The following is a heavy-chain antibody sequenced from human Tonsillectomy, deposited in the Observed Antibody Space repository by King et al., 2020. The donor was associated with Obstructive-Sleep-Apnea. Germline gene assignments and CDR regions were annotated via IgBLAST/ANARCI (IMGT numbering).Heavy chain of an antibody. V-gene: IGHV3-33*01. Sequence: VQLVESGGGVVQPGRSLRLSCEVSGLSFSVHGMHWVRRAPGKGLEWVAVVWYDGSRRYYADSVKGRFTISRDNSKTTLFLQMDSLRPDDTGIYYCARDNYGPGSYLSHFDYWGQGTLVTVSS. J-gene: IGHJ4*02. CDR3: ARDNYGPGSYLSHFDY. CDR2: VWYDGSRR. CDR1: GLSFSVHG. D-gene: IGHD3-10*01.